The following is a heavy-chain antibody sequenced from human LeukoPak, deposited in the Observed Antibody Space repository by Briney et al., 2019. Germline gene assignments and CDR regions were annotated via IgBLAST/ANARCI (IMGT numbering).Heavy chain of an antibody. CDR1: XXXXXXXX. CDR3: ARNDYGGHDAFDI. D-gene: IGHD4-17*01. Sequence: VXXSCKAXXXXXXXXXINXXXXAXGXXLXXVGWMNPTSGNTGYAQKFQGRVTMTRSTSINTAYMELSSLRSEDTAVYYCARNDYGGHDAFDIWGQGTMVIVSS. V-gene: IGHV1-8*01. J-gene: IGHJ3*02. CDR2: MNPTSGNT.